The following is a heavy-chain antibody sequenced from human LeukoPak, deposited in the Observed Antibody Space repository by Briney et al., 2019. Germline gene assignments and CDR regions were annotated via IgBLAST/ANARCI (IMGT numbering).Heavy chain of an antibody. CDR1: GYTFTSYG. V-gene: IGHV1-18*01. CDR2: ISAYNGNT. D-gene: IGHD5-12*01. CDR3: ARSPGGDSGYGSWYFDL. J-gene: IGHJ2*01. Sequence: GASVKVSCRASGYTFTSYGISWVRQAPGQGLEWMGWISAYNGNTNYAQKLQGRVTMTTDTSTSTAYMELRSLRSDDTAVYYCARSPGGDSGYGSWYFDLWGRGTLVTVSS.